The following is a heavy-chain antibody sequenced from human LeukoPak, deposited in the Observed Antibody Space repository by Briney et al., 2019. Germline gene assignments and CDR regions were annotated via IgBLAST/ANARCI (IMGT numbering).Heavy chain of an antibody. J-gene: IGHJ1*01. CDR1: GFTFTNYI. CDR3: ARDPDDFSNLEYFHH. CDR2: ISSDGNNQ. Sequence: GGSLRLSCAASGFTFTNYILHWVRQAPGRGLEWVAVISSDGNNQYYADSVKGRFTISRDNPNSTLYLLMNTLRADDSAVYYCARDPDDFSNLEYFHHWGQGTLVTVSS. D-gene: IGHD4-11*01. V-gene: IGHV3-30*04.